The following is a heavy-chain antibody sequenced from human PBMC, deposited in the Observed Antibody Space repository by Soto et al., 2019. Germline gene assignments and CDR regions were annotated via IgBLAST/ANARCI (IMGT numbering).Heavy chain of an antibody. CDR2: IYYSGST. CDR3: ASDSGQTMVRALPQFES. D-gene: IGHD3-10*01. CDR1: GGSVSIGVDD. Sequence: SWTLSLACTVPGGSVSIGVDDGSLIRQPPGKGLEWIGYIYYSGSTYYNPSLKSRVTISVDTSKNQFSLQLNSVTPEDTAVYYCASDSGQTMVRALPQFESWGQGTLVTVSS. J-gene: IGHJ5*01. V-gene: IGHV4-30-4*01.